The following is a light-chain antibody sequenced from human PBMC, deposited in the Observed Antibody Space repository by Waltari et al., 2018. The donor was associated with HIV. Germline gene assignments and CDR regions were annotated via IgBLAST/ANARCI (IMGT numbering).Light chain of an antibody. CDR3: QQYGTPT. Sequence: EIVLTQSPGTLSLSPGERATLSCRASQSVSSSYLAWYQQKPGQAPRLLIYGASSRATGIPDRFSGSGSGTDFTLTISRLEPEDFAGYYCQQYGTPTFGQGTKLEIK. CDR1: QSVSSSY. CDR2: GAS. V-gene: IGKV3-20*01. J-gene: IGKJ2*01.